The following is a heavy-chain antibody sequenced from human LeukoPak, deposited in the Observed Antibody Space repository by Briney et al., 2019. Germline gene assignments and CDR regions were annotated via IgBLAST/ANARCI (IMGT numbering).Heavy chain of an antibody. CDR2: TYYRSKWYN. CDR3: ARDLDYYDSSGYYSSRSRDAFDI. Sequence: SQTLSLTCAISGDSVSSNSAAWNWIRQSPSRGLEWLGRTYYRSKWYNDYAVSVKSRITINPDTSKNQFSLQLNSVTPEDTAVYYCARDLDYYDSSGYYSSRSRDAFDIWGQGTMVTVPS. J-gene: IGHJ3*02. D-gene: IGHD3-22*01. V-gene: IGHV6-1*01. CDR1: GDSVSSNSAA.